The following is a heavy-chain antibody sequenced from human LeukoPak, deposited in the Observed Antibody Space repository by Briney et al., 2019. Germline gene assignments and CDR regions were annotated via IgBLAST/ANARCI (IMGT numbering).Heavy chain of an antibody. J-gene: IGHJ4*02. CDR2: IIPILGIA. D-gene: IGHD3-10*01. Sequence: SVKVSCKASGGTFSSYTISWVRQAPGQGLEWMGRIIPILGIANYAQKFQGRVTITADKSTSTAYMELSSLRSEDTAVYYCARARRGSGSYSAYWGQGTLVTVSS. V-gene: IGHV1-69*02. CDR3: ARARRGSGSYSAY. CDR1: GGTFSSYT.